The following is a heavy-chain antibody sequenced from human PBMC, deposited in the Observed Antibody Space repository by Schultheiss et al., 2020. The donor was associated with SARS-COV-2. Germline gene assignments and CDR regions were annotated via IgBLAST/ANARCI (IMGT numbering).Heavy chain of an antibody. J-gene: IGHJ6*02. V-gene: IGHV3-30*04. CDR1: GFTFSSYA. CDR2: ISYDGSNK. CDR3: ARSGRVAARPGGRYYYYYCMDV. Sequence: GGSLRLSCAASGFTFSSYAMHWVRQAPGKGLEWVAVISYDGSNKYYADSVKGRFTISRDNSKNTLYLQMNSLRAEDTAVYYCARSGRVAARPGGRYYYYYCMDVWCQGTTVTVSS. D-gene: IGHD6-6*01.